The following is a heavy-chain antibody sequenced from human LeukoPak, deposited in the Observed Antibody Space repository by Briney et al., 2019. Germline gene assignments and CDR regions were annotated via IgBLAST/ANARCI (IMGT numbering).Heavy chain of an antibody. CDR1: GGSISSSSYY. CDR3: ASGSLASYFDH. Sequence: SETLSLTCTVSGGSISSSSYYWGWIRQPPGKGLEWIGSIYYSGRTYYNPSLKSRVTISVDTSKNQSSLKLSSVTAADTAVYYCASGSLASYFDHWGQGTLVTVSS. D-gene: IGHD3-16*01. J-gene: IGHJ4*02. V-gene: IGHV4-39*01. CDR2: IYYSGRT.